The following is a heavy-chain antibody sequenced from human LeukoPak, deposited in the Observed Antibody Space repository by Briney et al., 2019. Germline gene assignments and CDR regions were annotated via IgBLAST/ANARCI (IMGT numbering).Heavy chain of an antibody. CDR3: AREGSGYPY. CDR1: GYTFTGYY. D-gene: IGHD5-12*01. V-gene: IGHV1-2*02. J-gene: IGHJ4*02. Sequence: ASVKVSCKASGYTFTGYYMHWVRQAPEQGLEWMGWINPNSGGTNYAQKFQGRVTMTRDTSISTAYMEVSRLTSDITAVFYCAREGSGYPYWGQGTLVTVSS. CDR2: INPNSGGT.